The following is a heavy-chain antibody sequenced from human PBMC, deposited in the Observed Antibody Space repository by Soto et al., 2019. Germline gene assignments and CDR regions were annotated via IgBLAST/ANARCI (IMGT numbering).Heavy chain of an antibody. V-gene: IGHV3-33*01. CDR2: IWYDGSNK. Sequence: GGSLRLSCAASGFTFSSYGMHWVRQAPGKGLEWVAVIWYDGSNKYYADSVKGRFTISRDNSKNTLYLQMNSLRAEDTAVYYCAREKFSSSWSNFDYWGQGTLVTVSS. J-gene: IGHJ4*02. D-gene: IGHD6-13*01. CDR3: AREKFSSSWSNFDY. CDR1: GFTFSSYG.